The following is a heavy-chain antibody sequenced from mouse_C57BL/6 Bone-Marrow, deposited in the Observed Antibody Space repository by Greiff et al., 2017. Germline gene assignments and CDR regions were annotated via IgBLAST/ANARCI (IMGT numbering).Heavy chain of an antibody. CDR1: GYTFTSYG. D-gene: IGHD3-3*01. Sequence: QVQLKESGAELARPGASVKLSCKASGYTFTSYGISWVKQRTGQGLEWIGEIYPRSGNTYYNEKFKGKATLTADKSSSTAYMELRSLTSEDSAVYFCARTGTSYAMDYWGQGTSDTVSS. J-gene: IGHJ4*01. CDR3: ARTGTSYAMDY. CDR2: IYPRSGNT. V-gene: IGHV1-81*01.